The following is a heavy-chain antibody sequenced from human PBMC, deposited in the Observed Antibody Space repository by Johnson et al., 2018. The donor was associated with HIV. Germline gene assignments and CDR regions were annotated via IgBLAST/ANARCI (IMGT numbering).Heavy chain of an antibody. D-gene: IGHD2-21*02. Sequence: QVQLVESGGGVVQPGRSLRLSCAASGFIFSTYGMHWVRQAPGQGLEWVAVMWYDGSNKYYADSVKGRFTISRDNAKNSLYLQMNSLRAEDTAVYYCARDRHCGGDCYTDDAFDIWGQGTMVTVSS. CDR1: GFIFSTYG. CDR2: MWYDGSNK. CDR3: ARDRHCGGDCYTDDAFDI. J-gene: IGHJ3*02. V-gene: IGHV3-33*08.